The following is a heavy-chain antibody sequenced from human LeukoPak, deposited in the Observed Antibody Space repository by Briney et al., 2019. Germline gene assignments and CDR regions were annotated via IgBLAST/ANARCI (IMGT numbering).Heavy chain of an antibody. CDR3: ARAHYYDSSADFDY. CDR1: GGSISSSSYY. Sequence: SETLSLTCTVSGGSISSSSYYWSWIRQPPGKGLEWIGEINHSGSTNYNPSLKSRVTISVDTSKNQFSLKLSSVTAADTAVYYCARAHYYDSSADFDYWGQGTLVTVSS. J-gene: IGHJ4*02. V-gene: IGHV4-39*07. CDR2: INHSGST. D-gene: IGHD3-22*01.